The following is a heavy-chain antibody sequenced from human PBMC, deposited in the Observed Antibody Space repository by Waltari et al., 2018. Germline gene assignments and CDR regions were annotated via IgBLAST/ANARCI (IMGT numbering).Heavy chain of an antibody. CDR1: GFTFSSYE. D-gene: IGHD1-20*01. V-gene: IGHV3-48*03. Sequence: EVQLVESGGGLVQPGGSLRLSCAASGFTFSSYEMNWVRQAPGKGLEWVSYISSSGSTIYYADSVKGRFTISRDNAKNSLYLQMNSLRAEDTAVYYCAMSTGITGVHFDYWGQGTLVTVSS. CDR2: ISSSGSTI. CDR3: AMSTGITGVHFDY. J-gene: IGHJ4*02.